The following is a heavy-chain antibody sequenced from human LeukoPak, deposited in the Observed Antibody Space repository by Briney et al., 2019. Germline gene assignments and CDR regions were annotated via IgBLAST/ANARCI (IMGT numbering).Heavy chain of an antibody. V-gene: IGHV1-8*01. CDR1: GYTFINYD. J-gene: IGHJ4*02. D-gene: IGHD7-27*01. CDR2: MSPNSGNT. CDR3: ARSPPNWGFDY. Sequence: ASVKVSCKASGYTFINYDINWVRQATGQGPEWMGWMSPNSGNTGYAQNFQGRVTMTSDTSISTAYMELSSLRSEDTAVYYCARSPPNWGFDYWGQGILVTVPS.